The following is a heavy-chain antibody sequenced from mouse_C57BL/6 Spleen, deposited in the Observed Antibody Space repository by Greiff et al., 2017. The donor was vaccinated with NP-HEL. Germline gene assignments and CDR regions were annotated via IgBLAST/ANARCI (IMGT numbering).Heavy chain of an antibody. V-gene: IGHV1-59*01. Sequence: QVQLQQPGAELVRPGTSVKLSCKASGYTFTSYWMHWVKQRPGQGLEWIGVIDPSDSYTNYNQKFKGKATLTVDTSSSTAYMQLSSLTSEDSAVYYCARKSNYWYYFDYWGQGTTLTVSS. J-gene: IGHJ2*01. D-gene: IGHD2-5*01. CDR2: IDPSDSYT. CDR3: ARKSNYWYYFDY. CDR1: GYTFTSYW.